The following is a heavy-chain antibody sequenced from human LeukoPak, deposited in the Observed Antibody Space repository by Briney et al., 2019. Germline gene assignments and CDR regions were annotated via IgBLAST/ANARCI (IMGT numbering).Heavy chain of an antibody. J-gene: IGHJ3*02. CDR3: ARNYYDSSGYYSFDI. V-gene: IGHV1-18*01. Sequence: ASVKVSCKASGYTFTSYGISWVRQAPGQGLEWMGWISAYNGNTNYAQKLQDRVTMTTDTSTSTAYMELRSLRSDDTAVYYCARNYYDSSGYYSFDIWGQGTMVTVSS. CDR1: GYTFTSYG. CDR2: ISAYNGNT. D-gene: IGHD3-22*01.